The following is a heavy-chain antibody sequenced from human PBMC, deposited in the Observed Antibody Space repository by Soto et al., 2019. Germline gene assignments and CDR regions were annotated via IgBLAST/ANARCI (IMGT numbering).Heavy chain of an antibody. J-gene: IGHJ6*02. V-gene: IGHV1-69*01. CDR2: IITVTGPA. CDR1: GSTISSYV. Sequence: QVQLVQSGAEVRKPGSSVKVSCKASGSTISSYVIAWVRQAPVQSLEWMGGIITVTGPANYAQKFQGRLTITADEATSPAYMELSSLRSEDTAVYYCAREYYGSGTYGYYGMDVWGQGITVTVSS. CDR3: AREYYGSGTYGYYGMDV. D-gene: IGHD3-10*01.